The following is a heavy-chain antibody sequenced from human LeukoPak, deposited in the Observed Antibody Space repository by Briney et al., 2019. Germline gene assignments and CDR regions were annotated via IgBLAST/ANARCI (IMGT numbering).Heavy chain of an antibody. CDR2: IGSSGGST. J-gene: IGHJ4*02. V-gene: IGHV3-23*01. CDR3: AKDLGFWSGYYTFDY. CDR1: GFTFSSYA. D-gene: IGHD3-3*01. Sequence: GGSLRLSCAASGFTFSSYAMSWVRQAPGKGLEWVSSIGSSGGSTYYADSAKGRFTVSRDNSKNTLYLQMNSLRAEDTAVYYCAKDLGFWSGYYTFDYWGQGTLVTVSS.